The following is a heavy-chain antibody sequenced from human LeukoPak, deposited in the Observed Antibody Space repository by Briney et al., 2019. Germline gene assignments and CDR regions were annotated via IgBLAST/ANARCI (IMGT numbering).Heavy chain of an antibody. V-gene: IGHV4-30-4*01. CDR3: ARSLRFLGYYGMDV. D-gene: IGHD3-3*01. CDR2: IYYSGST. J-gene: IGHJ6*02. Sequence: SETLSLTCTVSGGSISSGDYYWSWIRQPPGKGLEWIGYIYYSGSTYYNPSLKSRVTISVDTSKNQFSLKLSSVTAADTAVYYCARSLRFLGYYGMDVWGQGTTVTVSS. CDR1: GGSISSGDYY.